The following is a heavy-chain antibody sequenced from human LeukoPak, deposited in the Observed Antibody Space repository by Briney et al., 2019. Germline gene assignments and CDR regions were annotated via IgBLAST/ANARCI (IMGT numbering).Heavy chain of an antibody. J-gene: IGHJ3*02. Sequence: GGSLRLSCAASGFTFSSYWMSWVRQAPGKGLEWVANIKQDGSEKYYVDSVKGRFTISRDNAKNSLYLQMNSLRAEDTAVYYCARTDYGDYVGAFGIWGQGTMVTVSS. CDR2: IKQDGSEK. D-gene: IGHD4-17*01. V-gene: IGHV3-7*01. CDR3: ARTDYGDYVGAFGI. CDR1: GFTFSSYW.